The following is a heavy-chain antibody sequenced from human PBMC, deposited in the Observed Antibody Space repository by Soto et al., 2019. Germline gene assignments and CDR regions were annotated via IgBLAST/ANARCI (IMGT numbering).Heavy chain of an antibody. Sequence: SETLSLTCTVSGGSISSGNYYWSWIRQPPGKGLEWIGYIYYSGSTYYNPSLKSRVTISIDTSKYQFSLKLSSVTAADTAVYYCARGSTTEKVDSWGQGTLVTVSS. V-gene: IGHV4-30-4*01. CDR3: ARGSTTEKVDS. CDR1: GGSISSGNYY. J-gene: IGHJ4*02. CDR2: IYYSGST. D-gene: IGHD4-17*01.